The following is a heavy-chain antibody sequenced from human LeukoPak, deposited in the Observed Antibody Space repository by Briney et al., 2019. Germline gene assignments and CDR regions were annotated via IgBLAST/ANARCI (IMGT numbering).Heavy chain of an antibody. CDR1: GFTFSSYA. V-gene: IGHV3-49*04. D-gene: IGHD6-19*01. CDR3: GSGSGWYSPDY. CDR2: SRSKAYGGTT. J-gene: IGHJ4*02. Sequence: PGRSLRLSCAASGFTFSSYAMHWVRQAPGKGLEWVGFSRSKAYGGTTEYAASVKGRFTISRDGSKNIAYLQMNSLKTEDTAVYYCGSGSGWYSPDYWGQGTLVTVSS.